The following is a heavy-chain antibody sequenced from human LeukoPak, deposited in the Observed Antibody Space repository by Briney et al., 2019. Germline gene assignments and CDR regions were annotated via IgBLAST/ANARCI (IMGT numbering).Heavy chain of an antibody. CDR2: IYYSGST. D-gene: IGHD2-2*01. J-gene: IGHJ4*02. CDR3: ARIPNCSSTSCYLYLFDY. Sequence: SETLSLTCIVSGGSISSGDYYWSWIRQPPGKGLEWIGYIYYSGSTYYNPSLKSRVTISVDTSKNQFSLKLSSVTAADTAVYYCARIPNCSSTSCYLYLFDYWGQGTLVTVSS. CDR1: GGSISSGDYY. V-gene: IGHV4-30-4*01.